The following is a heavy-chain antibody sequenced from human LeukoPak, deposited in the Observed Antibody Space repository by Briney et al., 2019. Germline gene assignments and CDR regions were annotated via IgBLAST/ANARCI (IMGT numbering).Heavy chain of an antibody. D-gene: IGHD5-18*01. CDR2: FIPVLNIT. CDR1: GGTFSTSA. V-gene: IGHV1-69*04. J-gene: IGHJ6*02. Sequence: GASVQVSCKTSGGTFSTSAITWVRQAPGQGLEWMGRFIPVLNITTYAQRFQGRVTITADTSTSTVYMELSSLRSEETAVYYCARDQGLTAPPPYGLDVWGQGTTVIVSS. CDR3: ARDQGLTAPPPYGLDV.